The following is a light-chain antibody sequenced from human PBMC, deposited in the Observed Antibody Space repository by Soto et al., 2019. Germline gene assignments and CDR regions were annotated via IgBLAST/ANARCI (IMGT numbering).Light chain of an antibody. Sequence: QSALTQPASVSGSPGQSVTISCTATTSDVGGYNYVSWYQQHPGKAPKLMIYEVSNRPSGVSTRFSGSKSGDTASLSISGPQDADEADYYSRSYTSSSSLVFCGESKLTVL. V-gene: IGLV2-14*01. CDR2: EVS. CDR3: RSYTSSSSLV. J-gene: IGLJ2*01. CDR1: TSDVGGYNY.